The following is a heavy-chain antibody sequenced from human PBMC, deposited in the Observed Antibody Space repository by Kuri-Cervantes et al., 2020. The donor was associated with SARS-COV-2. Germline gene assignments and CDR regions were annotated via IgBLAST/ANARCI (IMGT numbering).Heavy chain of an antibody. CDR2: IYTSGST. CDR3: ARPRYGDYDGAFDI. CDR1: GGSISSYY. D-gene: IGHD4-17*01. J-gene: IGHJ3*02. Sequence: SETLSHTCTVSGGSISSYYWSWIRQPAGKGLEWIGRIYTSGSTNYNPSLKSRVTISVDTSKNQFSLKLSSVTAADTAVYYCARPRYGDYDGAFDIWGQGTMVTVSS. V-gene: IGHV4-4*07.